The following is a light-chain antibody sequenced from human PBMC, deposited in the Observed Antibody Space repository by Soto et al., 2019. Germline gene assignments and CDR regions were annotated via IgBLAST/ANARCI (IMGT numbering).Light chain of an antibody. CDR3: QQYSGSHT. J-gene: IGKJ5*01. CDR1: QSVGSY. Sequence: EIVLIQSPATLSLSPGERATLSCRASQSVGSYLAWYQHRPGQAPRLRISDASNRATGIPARFSGSGSETDFTLTISSIEPEDFAVYYCQQYSGSHTFGQGTRLEI. V-gene: IGKV3-11*01. CDR2: DAS.